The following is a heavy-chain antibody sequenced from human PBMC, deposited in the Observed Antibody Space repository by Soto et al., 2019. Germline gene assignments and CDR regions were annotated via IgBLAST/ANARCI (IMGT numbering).Heavy chain of an antibody. CDR1: GFTFSNYA. CDR3: ANCTGRSSWPHYHSGMDV. Sequence: EVQLLESGGGLVQPGGSLRLSCAASGFTFSNYAMSWVRQAPGKGLEWVSGISAGGASPYYADSVKGRFTVSRDNSKNTMLLQMHSLRAEDTAVYYCANCTGRSSWPHYHSGMDVWCPGTTVTLSS. J-gene: IGHJ6*02. D-gene: IGHD6-13*01. V-gene: IGHV3-23*01. CDR2: ISAGGASP.